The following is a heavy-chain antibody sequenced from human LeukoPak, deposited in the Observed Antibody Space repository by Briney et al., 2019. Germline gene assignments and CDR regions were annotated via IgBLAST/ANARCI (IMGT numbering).Heavy chain of an antibody. CDR3: ARQDYGDYGVGYFDY. CDR2: IYYSGST. D-gene: IGHD4-17*01. CDR1: GGSISSYY. Sequence: PSETLSLTCTVSGGSISSYYWSWIRQPPGKGLEWIGYIYYSGSTNYNPSLKSRATISVDTSKNQFSLKLSSVTAADTAVYYCARQDYGDYGVGYFDYWGQGTLVTVSS. V-gene: IGHV4-59*01. J-gene: IGHJ4*02.